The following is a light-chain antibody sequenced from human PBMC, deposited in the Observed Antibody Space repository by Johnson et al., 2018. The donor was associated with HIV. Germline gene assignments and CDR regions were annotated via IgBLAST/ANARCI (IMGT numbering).Light chain of an antibody. V-gene: IGLV1-51*02. CDR2: ENH. CDR1: SSNIGNNY. Sequence: QLVLTQPPSMSAAPGQKVTISCSASSSNIGNNYVSWYQQFPGTAPKLLIYENHKRPSGIPDRFSGSKSGTSATLGITGLQTGDEADYYCGTWDSSLSAYVVGTGTKVTVL. CDR3: GTWDSSLSAYV. J-gene: IGLJ1*01.